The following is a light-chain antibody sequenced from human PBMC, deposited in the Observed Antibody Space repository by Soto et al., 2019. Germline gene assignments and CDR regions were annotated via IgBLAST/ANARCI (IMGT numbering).Light chain of an antibody. CDR3: SSYAGSSNV. V-gene: IGLV2-8*01. Sequence: QSLLTQPPSSSVSPGQSVAISCTGTISDVGGYNYVSWYQQHPGKAPKLMIYEVNKRPSGVPDRFSGSKSGNTASLTVSGLQAEDEADYYCSSYAGSSNVFGTGTKVDVL. J-gene: IGLJ1*01. CDR1: ISDVGGYNY. CDR2: EVN.